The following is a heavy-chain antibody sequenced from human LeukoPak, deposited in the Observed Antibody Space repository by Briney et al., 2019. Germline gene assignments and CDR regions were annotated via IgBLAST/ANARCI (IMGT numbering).Heavy chain of an antibody. CDR2: MNPNSGNT. CDR3: ARALGYCSGGSCYPSGF. J-gene: IGHJ4*02. D-gene: IGHD2-15*01. V-gene: IGHV1-8*01. CDR1: GYTFTSYD. Sequence: ASVKVSCKASGYTFTSYDINWVRQATGQGLEWMGWMNPNSGNTGYAQKFQGRVTMTRNTSISTAYMELSSLRSEDTAVYYCARALGYCSGGSCYPSGFWGQGTLVTVSS.